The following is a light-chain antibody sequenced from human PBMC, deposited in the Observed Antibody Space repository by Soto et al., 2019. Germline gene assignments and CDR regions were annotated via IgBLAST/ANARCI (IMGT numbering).Light chain of an antibody. Sequence: EIVLTQSPDTLSLSPGERATLSCRASQSVSSNYLAWYQQKPGQAPRLLIYGASSRATGIPDRFSGSGSGTDFTLTISRLEPEDLAVYYCQQYGSSPWTFGKGTKVEIK. CDR1: QSVSSNY. V-gene: IGKV3-20*01. J-gene: IGKJ1*01. CDR2: GAS. CDR3: QQYGSSPWT.